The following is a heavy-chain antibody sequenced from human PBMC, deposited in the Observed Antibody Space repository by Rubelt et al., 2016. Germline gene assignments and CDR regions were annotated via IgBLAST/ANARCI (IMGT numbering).Heavy chain of an antibody. J-gene: IGHJ5*02. CDR2: INPNRGGP. D-gene: IGHD3-16*01. V-gene: IGHV1-2*02. Sequence: QVQLVQSGAEVKKPGASVKVSCKASGYTFTGYYMHWVRQAPGQGLEWMGWINPNRGGPNTAQKVKGRVTMAGETSISTAYMELSRLRTDDTAVYYCAREGGNWFDPWGQGTLVTVSS. CDR1: GYTFTGYY. CDR3: AREGGNWFDP.